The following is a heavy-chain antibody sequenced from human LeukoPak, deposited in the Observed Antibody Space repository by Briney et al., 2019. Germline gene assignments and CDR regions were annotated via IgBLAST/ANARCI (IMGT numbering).Heavy chain of an antibody. Sequence: PSETLSLTCTVSGGSISSGSHYWSWIRQPAGKGLEWIGRIYTSGSTNYNPSLKSRVTISIDTSKNQFSLKLSSVTAADTAVYYCARVSSGWPYYFDYWGQGTLVTVSS. CDR2: IYTSGST. V-gene: IGHV4-61*02. J-gene: IGHJ4*02. CDR3: ARVSSGWPYYFDY. D-gene: IGHD6-19*01. CDR1: GGSISSGSHY.